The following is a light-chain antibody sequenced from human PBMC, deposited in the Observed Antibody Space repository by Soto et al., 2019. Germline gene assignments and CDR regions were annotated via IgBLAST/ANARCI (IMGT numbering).Light chain of an antibody. CDR3: VSYTSTSTRVI. CDR1: SSDVGGYNY. V-gene: IGLV2-14*01. Sequence: QPVLTQPASVSGSPGQSITISCTGTSSDVGGYNYVSWYQQHPGKAPKLMIYEVSDRPSGVSNRFSGSKSGDTASLTISGLQAEDEADYYCVSYTSTSTRVIFGGGTKLTVL. J-gene: IGLJ2*01. CDR2: EVS.